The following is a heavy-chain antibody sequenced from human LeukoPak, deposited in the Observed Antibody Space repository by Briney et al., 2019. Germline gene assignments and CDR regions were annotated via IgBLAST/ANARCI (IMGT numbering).Heavy chain of an antibody. CDR2: ISHDGSNK. CDR1: GFPFSRYG. Sequence: GGSLRLSCVPSGFPFSRYGMYRVRQAPGKGLEWLAVISHDGSNKHYADSVKGRITISRDNSMNTLYLQMNSLTAEDTAVYYCAKVRWGSDNALDSWGQGTLVTGSS. D-gene: IGHD3-16*01. J-gene: IGHJ4*02. V-gene: IGHV3-30*18. CDR3: AKVRWGSDNALDS.